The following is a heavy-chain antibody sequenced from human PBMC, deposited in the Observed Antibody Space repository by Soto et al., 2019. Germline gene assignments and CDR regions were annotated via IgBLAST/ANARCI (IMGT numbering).Heavy chain of an antibody. J-gene: IGHJ4*02. CDR3: ARDSPLGQ. CDR2: ISVYDGNT. V-gene: IGHV1-18*04. Sequence: QVQLVQSGAELKKPGASVKVSCKTSGYTFASYGISWVRQGPGQGLEWMGWISVYDGNTRYAQKVQDRVTITADRSTSTAYMELRSLRPDDTAVYYCARDSPLGQWGQGTLVTVSS. CDR1: GYTFASYG.